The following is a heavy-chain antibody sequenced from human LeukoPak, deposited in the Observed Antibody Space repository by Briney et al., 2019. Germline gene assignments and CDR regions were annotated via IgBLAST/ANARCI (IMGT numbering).Heavy chain of an antibody. Sequence: PGGSLRLSCAASRFVITDYTMYWVRQAPGKGLEWLSSINSVSTNIYYTDSVRGRFTISRDNAKNSLYLQMDSLRADDTAVYYCARDPYEILTGYYSGHGLDVWGLGTTVTVSS. J-gene: IGHJ6*02. CDR1: RFVITDYT. D-gene: IGHD3-9*01. V-gene: IGHV3-21*01. CDR2: INSVSTNI. CDR3: ARDPYEILTGYYSGHGLDV.